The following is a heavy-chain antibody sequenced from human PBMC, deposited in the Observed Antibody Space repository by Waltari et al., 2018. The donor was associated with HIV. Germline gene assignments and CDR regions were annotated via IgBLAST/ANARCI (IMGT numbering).Heavy chain of an antibody. CDR2: IKEEGSEK. J-gene: IGHJ6*02. Sequence: EVQLMESGGGLVQSGGSLRLSCAASGFTFTNYWMRWVRQTPGKGLEWVAYIKEEGSEKYYMGSVKGRFTISRDNAKNSMFLQMNSLRAEDTAVYYCARIVTFPHNYAIDFWGQGTTVTVSS. V-gene: IGHV3-7*01. D-gene: IGHD2-21*01. CDR1: GFTFTNYW. CDR3: ARIVTFPHNYAIDF.